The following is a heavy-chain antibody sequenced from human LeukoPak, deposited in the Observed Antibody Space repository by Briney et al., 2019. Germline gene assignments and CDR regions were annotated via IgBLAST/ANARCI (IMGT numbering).Heavy chain of an antibody. CDR1: GYTFTDYD. Sequence: ASVKVSCKASGYTFTDYDINWVRQATGQGLEWMGWMNPNSGNTGYAQKFQGRVTMTKNTSISTAYLKLSSLRSEDTAVYYCARDPRSYSSTYWGQGTLVTVSS. D-gene: IGHD6-13*01. J-gene: IGHJ4*02. CDR3: ARDPRSYSSTY. V-gene: IGHV1-8*01. CDR2: MNPNSGNT.